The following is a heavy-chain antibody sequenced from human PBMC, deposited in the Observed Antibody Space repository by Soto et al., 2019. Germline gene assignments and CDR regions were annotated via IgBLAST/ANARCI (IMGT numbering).Heavy chain of an antibody. CDR3: ARGEKEMATIH. J-gene: IGHJ4*02. CDR1: GASISSSSYF. D-gene: IGHD5-12*01. CDR2: IYYSGST. Sequence: SETLSLTCTVSGASISSSSYFWGWIRQPPGKGLEWIGYIYYSGSTNYNPSLKSRVTISVDTSKNQFSLKLSSVTAADTAVYYCARGEKEMATIHWGQGTLVTVSS. V-gene: IGHV4-61*05.